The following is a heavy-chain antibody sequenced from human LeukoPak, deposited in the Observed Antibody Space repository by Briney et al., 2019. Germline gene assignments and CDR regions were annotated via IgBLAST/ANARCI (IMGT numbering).Heavy chain of an antibody. D-gene: IGHD6-13*01. J-gene: IGHJ5*02. CDR1: GFTFSTYA. Sequence: GGSLRLSCAASGFTFSTYAMTWVRQAPGKGLEWVSVIYSGGSTYYAASVKGRFTISRDNSKNTLYLQMNSLRAEDTAVYYCARVVTLWAAAGGPEYNWFDPWGQGTLVTVSS. V-gene: IGHV3-53*01. CDR2: IYSGGST. CDR3: ARVVTLWAAAGGPEYNWFDP.